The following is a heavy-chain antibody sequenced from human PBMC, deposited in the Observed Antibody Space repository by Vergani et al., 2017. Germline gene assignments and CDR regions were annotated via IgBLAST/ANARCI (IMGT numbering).Heavy chain of an antibody. CDR3: TTDPRYCGDGSCYWLRDHHYYGMDV. J-gene: IGHJ6*02. V-gene: IGHV3-30*02. CDR1: GFTLSNYD. D-gene: IGHD2-21*01. Sequence: QVQLVESGGGVVQRGGSLRLSCATSGFTLSNYDMQWIRQGPGKGLEFVAFIQFDGSNQYYADSVKGRFTLSRDFSKNTLYLQMNGLKTEDIGVYYCTTDPRYCGDGSCYWLRDHHYYGMDVWGQGTTVTVSS. CDR2: IQFDGSNQ.